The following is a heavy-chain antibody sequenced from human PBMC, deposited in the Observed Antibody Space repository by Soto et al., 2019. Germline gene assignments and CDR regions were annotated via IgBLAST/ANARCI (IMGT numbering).Heavy chain of an antibody. CDR2: ISYDGRDK. V-gene: IGHV3-30*18. J-gene: IGHJ4*02. D-gene: IGHD3-16*01. CDR1: GFTFSSYA. Sequence: GGSLRLSCAASGFTFSSYAMSWVRQAPGKGLEWVTVISYDGRDKHYADSVKGRFSISRDDSKNTLYLQMNSLRADDTAVYYCAKDFDIGGAAYYFDYWGQGTLVTVSS. CDR3: AKDFDIGGAAYYFDY.